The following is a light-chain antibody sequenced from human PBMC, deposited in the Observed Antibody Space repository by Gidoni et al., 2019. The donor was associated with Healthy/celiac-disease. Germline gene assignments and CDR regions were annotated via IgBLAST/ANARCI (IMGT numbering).Light chain of an antibody. Sequence: SVLTQPPSVSGAPGQRVTISCTGSSSNIGSGYDVPWYQQLPGTAPKLLIYGNSTRPSGVPDRFSGSKSGTSASLAITWLQAEDEADYYCQSYDSSLSGSVFGGGTKLTVL. CDR2: GNS. V-gene: IGLV1-40*01. J-gene: IGLJ3*02. CDR3: QSYDSSLSGSV. CDR1: SSNIGSGYD.